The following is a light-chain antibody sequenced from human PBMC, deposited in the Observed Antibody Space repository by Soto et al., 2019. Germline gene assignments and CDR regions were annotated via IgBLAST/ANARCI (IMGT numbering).Light chain of an antibody. CDR1: QPVATNS. CDR2: SAS. Sequence: EVVLTQSPGTLSLSAGERVTLSCRASQPVATNSVAWYQQKPGQAPRLLFYSASNRATGVPDRFSGSGSETDFTLTISRLEPEEFAVYSCQQYGSSPMYTFGQGNKLEIK. V-gene: IGKV3-20*01. CDR3: QQYGSSPMYT. J-gene: IGKJ2*01.